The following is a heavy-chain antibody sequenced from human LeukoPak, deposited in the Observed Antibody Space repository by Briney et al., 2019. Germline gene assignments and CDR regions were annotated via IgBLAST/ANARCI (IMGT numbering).Heavy chain of an antibody. CDR2: ISWNSGSI. J-gene: IGHJ6*03. CDR1: GFTFSSYS. CDR3: ARVADPYYYFYMDV. D-gene: IGHD2-15*01. V-gene: IGHV3-9*01. Sequence: GGSLRLSCAASGFTFSSYSMNWVRQAPGRGLEWVSGISWNSGSIAYADSVKGRFTISRDNAENSLYLQMNSLRAEDTALYYCARVADPYYYFYMDVWGKGTTVIISS.